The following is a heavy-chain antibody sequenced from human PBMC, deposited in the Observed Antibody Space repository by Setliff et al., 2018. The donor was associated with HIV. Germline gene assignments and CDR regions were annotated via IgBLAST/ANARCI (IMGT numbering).Heavy chain of an antibody. CDR2: MNPNTGVS. CDR3: ARGKGVGGVVITGGLDV. J-gene: IGHJ6*04. V-gene: IGHV1-8*01. Sequence: ASVKVSCKASGHTFTNVDIHWLRRATGQGLEWMGWMNPNTGVSGYALKFQARVTMTRDTSISTAYMELSSLASEDTAVYYCARGKGVGGVVITGGLDVWGKGTTVTVSS. CDR1: GHTFTNVD. D-gene: IGHD3-10*01.